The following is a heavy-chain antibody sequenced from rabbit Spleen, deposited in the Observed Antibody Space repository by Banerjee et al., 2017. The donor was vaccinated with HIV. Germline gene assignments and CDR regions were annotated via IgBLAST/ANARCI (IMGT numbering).Heavy chain of an antibody. Sequence: QEQLKESGGGLVQPGGSLKLSCKASGFDFSSYYMSWVRQAPGKGLEWIACIDSGSSGFTYYATWAIGRFTCSKPSSTTVTLQMTRLTAADTATYFCARDTSTSFSTYGMDLWGPGTLVTVS. CDR2: IDSGSSGFT. CDR1: GFDFSSYYM. V-gene: IGHV1S45*01. CDR3: ARDTSTSFSTYGMDL. D-gene: IGHD1-1*01. J-gene: IGHJ6*01.